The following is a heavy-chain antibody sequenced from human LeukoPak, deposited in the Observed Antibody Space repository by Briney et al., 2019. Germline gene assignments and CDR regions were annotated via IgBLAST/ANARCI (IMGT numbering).Heavy chain of an antibody. D-gene: IGHD3-22*01. V-gene: IGHV3-9*01. Sequence: PGGSLRLSCAASGFTFDDYAMHWVRQAPGKGLEWVSGISWNSGSIGYADSVKGRFTISRDNAKNSLYLQMNSLRAEDTAVYYCASSYYDLGSYFDYWGQGTLVTVSS. CDR3: ASSYYDLGSYFDY. J-gene: IGHJ4*02. CDR2: ISWNSGSI. CDR1: GFTFDDYA.